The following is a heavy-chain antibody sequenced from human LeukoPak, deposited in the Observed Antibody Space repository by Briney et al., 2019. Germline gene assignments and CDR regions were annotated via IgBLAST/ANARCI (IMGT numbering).Heavy chain of an antibody. Sequence: SETLSLTCAVYGGSFSGYYWSWIRQPPGKGLEWIGEINHSGSTNYNPSLKSRVTISVDTSKNQFSLKLSSVTAADTALYYCARLPARRVVTTPTYIDFWGQGTLVTVSS. CDR2: INHSGST. J-gene: IGHJ4*02. CDR3: ARLPARRVVTTPTYIDF. V-gene: IGHV4-34*01. CDR1: GGSFSGYY. D-gene: IGHD2-21*02.